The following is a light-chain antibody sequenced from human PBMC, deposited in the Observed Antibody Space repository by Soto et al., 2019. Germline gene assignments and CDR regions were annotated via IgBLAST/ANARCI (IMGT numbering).Light chain of an antibody. Sequence: DVQVAQVPSALSASVGDRVTITCRPSQGIRNDLGWYQQKPGKAPKLLIYGASNLQTGVPSRFSGSGSGTEITLTISSLQPDDFATYYCQQYDSFLFTFGHGTRLEIK. CDR2: GAS. CDR1: QGIRND. CDR3: QQYDSFLFT. V-gene: IGKV1-17*01. J-gene: IGKJ5*01.